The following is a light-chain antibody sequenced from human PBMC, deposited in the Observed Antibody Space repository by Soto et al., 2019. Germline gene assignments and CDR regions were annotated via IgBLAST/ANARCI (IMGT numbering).Light chain of an antibody. CDR2: ENK. V-gene: IGLV6-57*04. CDR1: SGSIANNY. Sequence: NFMLTQPHSVSESPGKTVTISCTRSSGSIANNYVQRYQQRPGSAPTTVIYENKLRPSGGPGRFSGSTDASSNSASLTISGLQTEDEADYYCQSYDADFVIFGGGTKGTVL. CDR3: QSYDADFVI. J-gene: IGLJ2*01.